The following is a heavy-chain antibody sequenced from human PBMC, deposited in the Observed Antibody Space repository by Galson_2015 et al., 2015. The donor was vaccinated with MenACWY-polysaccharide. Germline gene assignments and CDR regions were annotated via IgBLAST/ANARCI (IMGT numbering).Heavy chain of an antibody. CDR2: IIPIFGTA. D-gene: IGHD6-6*01. CDR3: ARDNGIAARRYYFDY. CDR1: GGTFSRYA. J-gene: IGHJ4*02. V-gene: IGHV1-69*13. Sequence: SVKVSCKASGGTFSRYAISWVRQAPGQGLEWMGGIIPIFGTANYAQTFQGRVTITADESTSTVYLEPSSLRSEDTAVYYCARDNGIAARRYYFDYWGQGTLVTVSS.